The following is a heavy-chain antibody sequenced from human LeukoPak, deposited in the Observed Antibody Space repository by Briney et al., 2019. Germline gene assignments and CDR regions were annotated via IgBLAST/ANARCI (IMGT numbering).Heavy chain of an antibody. Sequence: GGSLRLSCAASGFTFSNFAMIWVRQAPGRGLERVSTIISGGGHTYYGDSVKGRFSISRDNSKNTLYLQMNSLRAEDTAVYYCAKCRGIQLFYYYMDVWGKGTTVTVSS. V-gene: IGHV3-23*01. CDR1: GFTFSNFA. CDR3: AKCRGIQLFYYYMDV. D-gene: IGHD5-18*01. J-gene: IGHJ6*03. CDR2: IISGGGHT.